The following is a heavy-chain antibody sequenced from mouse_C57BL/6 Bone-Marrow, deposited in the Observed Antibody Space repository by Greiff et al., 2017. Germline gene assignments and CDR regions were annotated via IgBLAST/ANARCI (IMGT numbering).Heavy chain of an antibody. V-gene: IGHV5-16*01. CDR2: INYDGSST. CDR3: ARAEVMGREYVDD. Sequence: EVMLVESEGGLVQPGSSMKLSCTASGFTFSDYYMAWVRQVPEKGLEWVANINYDGSSTYYLDSLKSRFIISRDNAKNILYLQMSSLKSEDTATYYGARAEVMGREYVDDWGQGTTLTVSS. J-gene: IGHJ2*01. D-gene: IGHD4-1*01. CDR1: GFTFSDYY.